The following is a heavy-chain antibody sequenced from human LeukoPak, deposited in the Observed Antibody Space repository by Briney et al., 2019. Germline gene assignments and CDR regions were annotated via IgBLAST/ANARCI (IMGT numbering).Heavy chain of an antibody. J-gene: IGHJ4*02. Sequence: PSETLSLTCAVYGGSFSGYYWSWIRQPPGKGLEWIGEINHSGSTNYNPSLNSRVTISVDTSKNQFSLKLSSVTAAVSAVYYCARSLSGYLMYDFDYWGQGTLVTVSS. CDR3: ARSLSGYLMYDFDY. CDR2: INHSGST. D-gene: IGHD5-12*01. CDR1: GGSFSGYY. V-gene: IGHV4-34*01.